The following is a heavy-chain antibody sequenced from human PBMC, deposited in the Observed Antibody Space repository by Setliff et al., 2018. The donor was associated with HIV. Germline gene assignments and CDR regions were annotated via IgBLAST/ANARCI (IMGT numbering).Heavy chain of an antibody. CDR3: ARVGYYDSSFDY. D-gene: IGHD3-22*01. V-gene: IGHV4-39*07. CDR2: IYYTGST. CDR1: GGSIRSSNYY. J-gene: IGHJ4*02. Sequence: SETLSLTCTVSGGSIRSSNYYWAWIRQPPGKGLEWIGAIYYTGSTNYNPSLKSRVTISVDTSRNQFSLKLNSVTAADTAVYYCARVGYYDSSFDYWGQGTLVTVSS.